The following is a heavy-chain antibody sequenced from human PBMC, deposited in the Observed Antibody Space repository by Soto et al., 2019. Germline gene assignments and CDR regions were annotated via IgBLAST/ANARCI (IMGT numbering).Heavy chain of an antibody. D-gene: IGHD3-9*01. Sequence: PSETLSLTCTVFGGSISSRLYYWDWIRQPPGKGLEWIGNIYFSGSTYYNPSLRSRVSISVDTSNNQFSLELSSVTAADTAVYYWARVVILRYFDWFRVDAFEIWGQGTMVTVSS. V-gene: IGHV4-39*01. CDR2: IYFSGST. J-gene: IGHJ3*02. CDR3: ARVVILRYFDWFRVDAFEI. CDR1: GGSISSRLYY.